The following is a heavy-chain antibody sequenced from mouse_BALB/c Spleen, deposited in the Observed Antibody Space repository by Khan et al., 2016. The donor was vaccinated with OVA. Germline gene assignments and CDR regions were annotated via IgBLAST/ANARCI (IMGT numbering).Heavy chain of an antibody. D-gene: IGHD3-1*01. J-gene: IGHJ3*01. CDR1: GYSITNGYF. Sequence: EVQLVESGPGLVKPSQSLSLTCSVTGYSITNGYFWNWIRQFPGNNLEWMGYIRYDGNTNYNPSLKNRISITRDTSKNQFFLNLNSVTPADTATYYCARGGSSGPAWFTYWGQGTLVTVSA. CDR2: IRYDGNT. V-gene: IGHV3-6*02. CDR3: ARGGSSGPAWFTY.